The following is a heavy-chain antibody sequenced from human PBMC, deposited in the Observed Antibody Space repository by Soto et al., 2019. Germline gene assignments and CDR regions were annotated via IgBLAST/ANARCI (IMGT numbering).Heavy chain of an antibody. Sequence: SVKVSCKASGGTFSSYAISWVRRAPGQGLEWMGGIIPIFGTANYAQKFQGRVTITADESTSTAYMELSSLRSEDTAVYYCAREDGYSNYEDYYGMDVWGQGATVTVSS. D-gene: IGHD4-4*01. V-gene: IGHV1-69*13. CDR1: GGTFSSYA. CDR3: AREDGYSNYEDYYGMDV. J-gene: IGHJ6*02. CDR2: IIPIFGTA.